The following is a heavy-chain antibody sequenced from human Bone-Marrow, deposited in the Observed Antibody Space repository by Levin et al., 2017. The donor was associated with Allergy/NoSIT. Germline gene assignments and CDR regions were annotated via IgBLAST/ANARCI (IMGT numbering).Heavy chain of an antibody. CDR2: IFRGGST. D-gene: IGHD6-13*01. V-gene: IGHV3-53*01. J-gene: IGHJ4*02. CDR1: GFTVSSNC. CDR3: ARYYIAAATAYYFDY. Sequence: ETLSLTCAASGFTVSSNCMSWVRQAPGKGLEWVSVIFRGGSTYYADSVKGRFTISRDDSKNTLYLQMNSLRAEDTAVYYCARYYIAAATAYYFDYWGQGTLVTVSS.